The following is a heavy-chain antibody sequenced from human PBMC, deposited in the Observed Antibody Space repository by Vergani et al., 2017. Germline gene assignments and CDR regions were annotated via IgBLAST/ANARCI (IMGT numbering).Heavy chain of an antibody. J-gene: IGHJ4*01. D-gene: IGHD1-20*01. CDR3: ARAYGRYDWFDY. V-gene: IGHV3-33*01. CDR2: IWHDGSNE. Sequence: QVQLVESGGGVVQPGKSLSLSCETSGFIFSDYVMHWVRQAPGKGLEWVAGIWHDGSNEKYVDSVQGRFTISRDNSKNTLYLQMNSLRAEDTAVYYCARAYGRYDWFDYWGQRTLVTVSS. CDR1: GFIFSDYV.